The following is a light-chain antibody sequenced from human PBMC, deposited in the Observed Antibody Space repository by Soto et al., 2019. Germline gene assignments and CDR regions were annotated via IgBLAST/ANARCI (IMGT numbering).Light chain of an antibody. V-gene: IGLV1-47*01. J-gene: IGLJ2*01. Sequence: QAVVTQPPSASGTPGQRVTFSCSGSISNIGDNDVFWYQQLPGTAPKLLIYRNYERPSGVPDRFSGSKSGTSASLAISGLRSEDEADYCCAVWDDSLSGVVFGGGTKLTVL. CDR3: AVWDDSLSGVV. CDR2: RNY. CDR1: ISNIGDND.